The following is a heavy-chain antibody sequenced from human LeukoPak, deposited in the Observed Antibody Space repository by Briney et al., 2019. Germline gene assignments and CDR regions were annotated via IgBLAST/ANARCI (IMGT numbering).Heavy chain of an antibody. CDR1: GGTFSSYA. Sequence: ASVKVSCKASGGTFSSYAISWVRQAPGQGLEWMGGIIPIFGTANYAQKFQGRVTITTDESTSTAYMELSSLRSEDTAVYYCARVPRTYSGNNPPFDYWGQGTLVTVSS. CDR3: ARVPRTYSGNNPPFDY. CDR2: IIPIFGTA. D-gene: IGHD5-12*01. V-gene: IGHV1-69*05. J-gene: IGHJ4*02.